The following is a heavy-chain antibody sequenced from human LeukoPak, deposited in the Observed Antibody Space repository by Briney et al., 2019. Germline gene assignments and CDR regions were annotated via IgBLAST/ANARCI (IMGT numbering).Heavy chain of an antibody. CDR2: IYYSGST. Sequence: SETLSLTCTASGGSISSSSYYWGWIRQPPGKGLEWIGNIYYSGSTYYNPSLKSRVTISVDTSKNQFSLKLSSVTAADTAVYYCARGRRVATISRNWFDPWGQGTLVTVSS. V-gene: IGHV4-39*07. CDR1: GGSISSSSYY. J-gene: IGHJ5*02. CDR3: ARGRRVATISRNWFDP. D-gene: IGHD5-12*01.